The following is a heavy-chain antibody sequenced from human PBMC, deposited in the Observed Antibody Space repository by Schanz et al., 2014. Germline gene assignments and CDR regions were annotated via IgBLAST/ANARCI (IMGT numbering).Heavy chain of an antibody. J-gene: IGHJ3*02. V-gene: IGHV3-11*01. Sequence: QVQLVESGGGLVKPGGSLRLSCAASGFIFNDYYMNWIRQAPGKGLEWLSYISRDGTTSYYADSVKGRFTISRDNAKKSMYLEMTSLRGEDTAVYYCARENLNWEAFEIWGQGTVVTVSS. CDR2: ISRDGTTS. D-gene: IGHD7-27*01. CDR3: ARENLNWEAFEI. CDR1: GFIFNDYY.